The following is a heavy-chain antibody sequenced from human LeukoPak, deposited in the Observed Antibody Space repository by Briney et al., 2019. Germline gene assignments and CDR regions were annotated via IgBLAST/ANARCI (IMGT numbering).Heavy chain of an antibody. CDR1: GFTFSSYG. J-gene: IGHJ6*03. CDR2: ISYDGSNK. Sequence: PGGSLRLSCAASGFTFSSYGMHWVRQAPGKGLEWVAVISYDGSNKYYADSVKGRFTISRDNSKNTLYLQMNSLRAEDTAVYYCAKDSRGYMDVWGKGTTVTVSS. CDR3: AKDSRGYMDV. V-gene: IGHV3-30*18. D-gene: IGHD2-2*01.